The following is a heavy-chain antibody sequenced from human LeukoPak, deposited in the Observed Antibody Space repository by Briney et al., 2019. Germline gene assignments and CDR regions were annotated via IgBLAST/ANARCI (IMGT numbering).Heavy chain of an antibody. Sequence: ASVKVSCKASGYTFTSYDINWVRQATGQGLEWMGWINPNSGGTNYAQKFQGRVTMTRDTSISTAYMELSRLRSDDTAVYYCAREWVGIVATGRYNWFDPWGQGTLVTVSS. CDR3: AREWVGIVATGRYNWFDP. V-gene: IGHV1-2*02. CDR2: INPNSGGT. D-gene: IGHD5-12*01. CDR1: GYTFTSYD. J-gene: IGHJ5*02.